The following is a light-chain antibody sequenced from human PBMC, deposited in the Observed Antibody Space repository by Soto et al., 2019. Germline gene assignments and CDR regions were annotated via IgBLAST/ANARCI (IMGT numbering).Light chain of an antibody. CDR3: QHYNSYSEA. J-gene: IGKJ1*01. Sequence: QSPSTLSASVGDRVTITCRASQTISTWLAWYQHKPGKAPNLLIYDASTLMSGVPSRFSGSGSGTEFTLTISSLQPDDFATYYCQHYNSYSEAFGQGTQVDI. CDR1: QTISTW. V-gene: IGKV1-5*01. CDR2: DAS.